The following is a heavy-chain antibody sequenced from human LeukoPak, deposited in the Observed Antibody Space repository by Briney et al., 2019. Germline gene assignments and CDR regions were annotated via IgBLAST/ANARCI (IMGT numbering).Heavy chain of an antibody. CDR1: GGSFSGYY. CDR2: INHSGGT. CDR3: ARGGEEDYVWGSYPYFDY. J-gene: IGHJ4*02. D-gene: IGHD3-16*02. V-gene: IGHV4-34*01. Sequence: SETLSLTCAVYGGSFSGYYWSWIRQPPGKGLEWIGEINHSGGTNYNPSLKSRVTISVDTSKNQFSLKLSSVTAADTAVYYCARGGEEDYVWGSYPYFDYWGQGTLVTVSS.